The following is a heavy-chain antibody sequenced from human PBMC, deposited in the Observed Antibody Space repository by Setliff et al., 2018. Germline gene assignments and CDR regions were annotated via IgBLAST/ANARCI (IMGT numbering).Heavy chain of an antibody. CDR1: GYTFISYG. V-gene: IGHV1-18*01. D-gene: IGHD2-15*01. Sequence: ASVKVSCKAAGYTFISYGLTWVRQAPGQGLEWMGWINPYSGETDYAQNFQGRVTMTTDTSKNTLHLQMNSLRPEDTAVYYCARTCSGSGCYAGLESWGQGTPVTVSS. CDR3: ARTCSGSGCYAGLES. J-gene: IGHJ4*02. CDR2: INPYSGET.